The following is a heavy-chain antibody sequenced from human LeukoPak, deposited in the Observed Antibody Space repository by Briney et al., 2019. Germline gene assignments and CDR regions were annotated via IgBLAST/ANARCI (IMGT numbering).Heavy chain of an antibody. V-gene: IGHV1-8*01. CDR3: ARGTIHNWFDP. CDR1: GYTFTSYD. CDR2: MNPNSGNT. Sequence: AASVKVSCKASGYTFTSYDINWVRQATGQGLEWMGWMNPNSGNTGYAQKFRGRVTMTRNTSISTAYMELSSLRSEDTAVYYCARGTIHNWFDPWGQGTLVTVSS. D-gene: IGHD2-2*01. J-gene: IGHJ5*02.